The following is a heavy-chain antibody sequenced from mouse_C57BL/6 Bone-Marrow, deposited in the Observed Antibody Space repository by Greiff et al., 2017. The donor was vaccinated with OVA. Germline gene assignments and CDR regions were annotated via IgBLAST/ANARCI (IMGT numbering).Heavy chain of an antibody. Sequence: VQLQQSGTVLARPGASVKMSCKTSGYTFTSYWMHWVKQRPGQGLEWIGAIYPGNSDTSYNQKFKGKAKLTAVTSASTAYMELSSLTNEDSAVDYCTRGGNYEPAWFAYWGQGTLVTVSA. CDR2: IYPGNSDT. CDR3: TRGGNYEPAWFAY. CDR1: GYTFTSYW. J-gene: IGHJ3*01. V-gene: IGHV1-5*01. D-gene: IGHD2-1*01.